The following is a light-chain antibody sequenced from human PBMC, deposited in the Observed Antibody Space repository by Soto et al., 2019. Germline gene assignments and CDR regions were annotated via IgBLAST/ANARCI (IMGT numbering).Light chain of an antibody. CDR3: QQSYSRVT. J-gene: IGKJ1*01. Sequence: DIQMTQSPSSLSASVGDTVTITCRASQSINSRFSWYQQMAGQAPKLLIYAASRLQSGVPSRFSGSGSGTDFTLTISSLQPEDFATYFCQQSYSRVTFGQGTKVDIK. CDR1: QSINSR. CDR2: AAS. V-gene: IGKV1-39*01.